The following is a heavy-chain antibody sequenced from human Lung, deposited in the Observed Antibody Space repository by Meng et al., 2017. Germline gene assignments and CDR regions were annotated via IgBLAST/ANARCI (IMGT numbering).Heavy chain of an antibody. D-gene: IGHD4-11*01. CDR3: ARGPTTMAHDFDY. J-gene: IGHJ4*02. CDR2: INHSGST. CDR1: GGSFSDYD. V-gene: IGHV4-34*01. Sequence: QVQLQQLGAVLLKPSDTLSLTCVVSGGSFSDYDWSWIRQPPGKGLEWMGEINHSGSTNYNPSLVSRGTISVDTSQNNLSLKLSSVTAADSAVYYCARGPTTMAHDFDYWGQGTLVTVSS.